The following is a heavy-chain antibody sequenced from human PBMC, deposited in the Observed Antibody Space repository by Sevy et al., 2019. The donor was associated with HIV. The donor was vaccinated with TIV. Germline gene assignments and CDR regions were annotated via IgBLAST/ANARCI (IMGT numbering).Heavy chain of an antibody. D-gene: IGHD3-9*01. CDR2: LIPILGTA. V-gene: IGHV1-69*13. Sequence: ASVKVSCKAPGGTFSRYSVSWVRQAPGQGLEWMGGLIPILGTANYAQKFQGRVTITADESTDTAYMELSSLTPDDTAMYFCARDPLGLTGHSDYWGQGTLVTVSS. J-gene: IGHJ4*02. CDR3: ARDPLGLTGHSDY. CDR1: GGTFSRYS.